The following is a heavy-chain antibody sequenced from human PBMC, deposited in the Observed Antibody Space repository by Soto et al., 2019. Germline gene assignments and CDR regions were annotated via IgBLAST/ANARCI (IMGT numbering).Heavy chain of an antibody. CDR2: FDPEDGET. Sequence: QVQLVQSGAEVKKPGASVKVSCKVSGYTLTELSMHWVRQAPGKGLEWMGGFDPEDGETIYAQKFQGRVTMTEDTSTDTAHMELSSLRSEDTAVYYCATVFPNGGSYLGWFDPWGQGTLVTVSS. J-gene: IGHJ5*02. CDR1: GYTLTELS. CDR3: ATVFPNGGSYLGWFDP. D-gene: IGHD1-26*01. V-gene: IGHV1-24*01.